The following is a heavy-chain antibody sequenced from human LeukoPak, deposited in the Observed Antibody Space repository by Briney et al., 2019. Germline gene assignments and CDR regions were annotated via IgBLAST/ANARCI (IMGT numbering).Heavy chain of an antibody. CDR1: GGSISSYY. CDR3: ARVGATIDY. J-gene: IGHJ4*02. V-gene: IGHV4-59*08. D-gene: IGHD1-26*01. CDR2: IYYSGST. Sequence: KPSETLSLTCTVSGGSISSYYWSWIRQPPGKGLEWIGYIYYSGSTNYNPSLKSRVTISVDTSKNQFSLKLSSVTAADTAVYYCARVGATIDYWGQGTLVTVSS.